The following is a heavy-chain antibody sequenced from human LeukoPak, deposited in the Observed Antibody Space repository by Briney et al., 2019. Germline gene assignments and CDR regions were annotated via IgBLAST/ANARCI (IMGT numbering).Heavy chain of an antibody. Sequence: GASVKVSCKASGGTFSNYAISWVRQAPGQGLEWMGGIIPIFGTANYAQKFRGRVTITADKSTRTAYMELSSLRSEDTAVYYCARDNDSRAPPHFDYWGQGTLVTVSS. V-gene: IGHV1-69*06. D-gene: IGHD3-16*01. J-gene: IGHJ4*02. CDR1: GGTFSNYA. CDR2: IIPIFGTA. CDR3: ARDNDSRAPPHFDY.